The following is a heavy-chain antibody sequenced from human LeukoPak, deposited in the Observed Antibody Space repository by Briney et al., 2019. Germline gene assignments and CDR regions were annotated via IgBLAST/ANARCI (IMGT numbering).Heavy chain of an antibody. CDR3: PKASYYDSSGF. CDR1: GFTFSSFA. Sequence: GGSLRLSCAASGFTFSSFAMTWVRQAPGKGLEWVSAISGSGGSTYYADSVKGRFTISRDNSRNTVYLQMNSLRAEDTAVYYCPKASYYDSSGFWGQGTLVTVSS. D-gene: IGHD3-22*01. V-gene: IGHV3-23*01. CDR2: ISGSGGST. J-gene: IGHJ4*02.